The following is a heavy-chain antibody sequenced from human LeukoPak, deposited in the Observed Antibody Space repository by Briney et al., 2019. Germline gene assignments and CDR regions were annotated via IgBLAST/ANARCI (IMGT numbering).Heavy chain of an antibody. V-gene: IGHV1-2*02. CDR1: GYSFTNYY. CDR2: INPTSGGT. Sequence: GASVTVSCKTSGYSFTNYYIHWVRQAPGQGLEWMGWINPTSGGTEYAQKFQGRVTMTGDTSISTAYMELSRLRSDDTAMYYCARDRGSSWYVDYWGQGTLVTVSS. D-gene: IGHD6-13*01. CDR3: ARDRGSSWYVDY. J-gene: IGHJ4*02.